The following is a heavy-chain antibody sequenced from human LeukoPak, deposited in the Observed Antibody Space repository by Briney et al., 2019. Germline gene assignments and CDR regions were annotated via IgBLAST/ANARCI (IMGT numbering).Heavy chain of an antibody. CDR3: ARGGYRGYDGVYGMDV. D-gene: IGHD5-12*01. V-gene: IGHV3-66*01. Sequence: GGSLRLSCAASGFTVSSNYMSWVRQGPGKGLEWVSVIYSGGSTYYADSVKGRFTISRDNSKKTLYFQMKSLRAEDTAVYYCARGGYRGYDGVYGMDVWGQGTTVTVSS. J-gene: IGHJ6*02. CDR1: GFTVSSNY. CDR2: IYSGGST.